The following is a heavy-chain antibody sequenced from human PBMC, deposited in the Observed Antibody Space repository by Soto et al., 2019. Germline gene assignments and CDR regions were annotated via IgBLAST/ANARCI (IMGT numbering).Heavy chain of an antibody. CDR2: IYPGDSDT. V-gene: IGHV5-51*01. D-gene: IGHD2-15*01. CDR3: ARHEAGYCSGGSCYSGLFDY. CDR1: GSSFTSYW. Sequence: GESLKISCKGSGSSFTSYWIGWVRQMPGKGLEWMGIIYPGDSDTRYSPSFEGQVTISADKSISTAYLQWSSLKASDTAMYYCARHEAGYCSGGSCYSGLFDYWGQGTLVTVSS. J-gene: IGHJ4*02.